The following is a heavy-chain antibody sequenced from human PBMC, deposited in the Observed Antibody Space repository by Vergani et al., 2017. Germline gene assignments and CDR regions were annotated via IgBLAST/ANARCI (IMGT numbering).Heavy chain of an antibody. Sequence: QVQLVQSGAEVKKPGSSVKVSCKASGGTFSSYAISWVRQAPGQGLEWMGRIIPILGTANYAQKFQGRVPITADESTSTAYMELSSLRSEDTAVYYCAGGPRSPAYYYYYMDVWGKGTTVTVSS. CDR3: AGGPRSPAYYYYYMDV. J-gene: IGHJ6*03. D-gene: IGHD5-24*01. CDR1: GGTFSSYA. CDR2: IIPILGTA. V-gene: IGHV1-69*11.